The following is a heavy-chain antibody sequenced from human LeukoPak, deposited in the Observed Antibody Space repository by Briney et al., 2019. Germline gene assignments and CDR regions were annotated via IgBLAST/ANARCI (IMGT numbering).Heavy chain of an antibody. CDR1: GGSVSSGIHY. J-gene: IGHJ4*02. CDR3: ARGYSSGWFDY. CDR2: IYYSGST. V-gene: IGHV4-61*03. Sequence: SETLSLTCTVSGGSVSSGIHYWNWIRQPPGKGLEWIGYIYYSGSTNYNPSLKSRVTVSIDTSKNHFSLKLTSVTAADTAVYYCARGYSSGWFDYWGQGILVTVSS. D-gene: IGHD6-19*01.